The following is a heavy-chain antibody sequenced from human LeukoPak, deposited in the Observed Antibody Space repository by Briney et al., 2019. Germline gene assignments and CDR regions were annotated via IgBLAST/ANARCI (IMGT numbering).Heavy chain of an antibody. CDR2: IYYSGST. J-gene: IGHJ4*02. Sequence: SETLSLTCTVSGGSISSSSYYWGWFRQPPGKGLEWIGSIYYSGSTYYNPSLKSRVTISVDTSKNQFSLKLSSVTAADTAVYYCAIRYYYDSSGYLDYWGQGTLVTVSS. CDR3: AIRYYYDSSGYLDY. CDR1: GGSISSSSYY. D-gene: IGHD3-22*01. V-gene: IGHV4-39*07.